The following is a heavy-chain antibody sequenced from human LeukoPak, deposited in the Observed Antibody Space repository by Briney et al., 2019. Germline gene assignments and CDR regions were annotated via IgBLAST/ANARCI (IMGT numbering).Heavy chain of an antibody. CDR3: ARELGAMVRGRVNYYYYYYMDV. V-gene: IGHV4-34*01. D-gene: IGHD3-10*01. CDR2: INHSGST. CDR1: GGSFSGYY. Sequence: SETLSLTCAFYGGSFSGYYWSWIRQSPGKGLEWIGEINHSGSTNFNPSLKSRVTISVDTSKNQFSLKLSSVTAADTAVYYCARELGAMVRGRVNYYYYYYMDVWGKGTTVTISS. J-gene: IGHJ6*03.